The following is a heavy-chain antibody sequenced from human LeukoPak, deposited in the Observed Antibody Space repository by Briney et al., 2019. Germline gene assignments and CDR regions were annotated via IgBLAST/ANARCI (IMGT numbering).Heavy chain of an antibody. V-gene: IGHV1-2*02. CDR2: INPNSGGT. CDR3: AREVRQARYYDILTGYYFFDY. J-gene: IGHJ4*02. Sequence: GASVKVSCKASRYTFTGYYMHWVRQAPGQGLEWMGWINPNSGGTNYAQKFQGRVTMTRDTSISTAYMELSRLRSDDTAVYYCAREVRQARYYDILTGYYFFDYWGQGTLVTVSS. D-gene: IGHD3-9*01. CDR1: RYTFTGYY.